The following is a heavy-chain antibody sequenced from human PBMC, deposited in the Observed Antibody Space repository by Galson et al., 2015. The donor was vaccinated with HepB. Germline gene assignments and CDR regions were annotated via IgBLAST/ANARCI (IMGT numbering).Heavy chain of an antibody. CDR3: ARGGIAEDDSSGYEPNYDY. CDR2: IGTAGDT. Sequence: SLRLSCAASGFTFSSYDMHWVRQATGKGLEWVSAIGTAGDTYYPGSVKGRFTISRENAKNSLYLQMNSLRAGDTAVYYCARGGIAEDDSSGYEPNYDYWGQGTLVTVSS. V-gene: IGHV3-13*01. D-gene: IGHD3-22*01. CDR1: GFTFSSYD. J-gene: IGHJ4*02.